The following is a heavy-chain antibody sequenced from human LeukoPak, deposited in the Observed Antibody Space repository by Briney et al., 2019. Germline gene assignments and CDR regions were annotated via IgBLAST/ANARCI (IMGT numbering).Heavy chain of an antibody. Sequence: SETLSLTCTVSGGSISSGSYYWSWIRQPAGKGLEWIGRVYSSGSTNYNPSLKSRVSISVDTSKNQFSLRLSSVTAADTAVYYCARALRGGYNDWGQGTLVTVSS. D-gene: IGHD5-24*01. J-gene: IGHJ4*02. CDR1: GGSISSGSYY. V-gene: IGHV4-61*02. CDR2: VYSSGST. CDR3: ARALRGGYND.